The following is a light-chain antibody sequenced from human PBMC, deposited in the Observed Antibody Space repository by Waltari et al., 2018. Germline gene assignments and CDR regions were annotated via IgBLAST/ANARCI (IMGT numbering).Light chain of an antibody. CDR2: GNS. CDR3: QSYDSSLSDSYVV. V-gene: IGLV1-40*01. CDR1: RSNIGAGYD. Sequence: QSVLTQPPSVSGAPGQTVTIPRTGSRSNIGAGYDVHWYQQLPGKAPKLLIYGNSNRPSGVPDRFSGSTSGTSASLAITGLQAEDEAGYYCQSYDSSLSDSYVVFGGGTKLTVL. J-gene: IGLJ2*01.